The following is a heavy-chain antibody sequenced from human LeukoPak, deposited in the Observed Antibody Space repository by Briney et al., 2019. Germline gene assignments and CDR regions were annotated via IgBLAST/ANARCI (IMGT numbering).Heavy chain of an antibody. V-gene: IGHV4-34*01. CDR2: INHYGST. J-gene: IGHJ3*02. D-gene: IGHD3-10*01. CDR3: ARSDGYGLVGI. Sequence: RTSETLSLTCAVYGESLSNYYWSWIRQPPGKGLEWIGEINHYGSTNYNPSLKSRITISVDTSKNHFSLTLSSVTAADTAVYYCARSDGYGLVGIWGQGTMVTVSS. CDR1: GESLSNYY.